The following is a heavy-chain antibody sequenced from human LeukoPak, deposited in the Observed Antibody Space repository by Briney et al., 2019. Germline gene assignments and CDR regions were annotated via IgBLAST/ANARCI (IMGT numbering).Heavy chain of an antibody. J-gene: IGHJ4*02. V-gene: IGHV3-53*01. Sequence: GGSLRLSCAASGFTFNNYAMIWVRQTPGKGLEWVSVFYISGGTKYGDSVRGRFTISRDDSKNTLYLQMYSLRVEDSAVYYCARVANMDYFDYWGQGTLVTVSS. CDR3: ARVANMDYFDY. D-gene: IGHD2/OR15-2a*01. CDR2: FYISGGT. CDR1: GFTFNNYA.